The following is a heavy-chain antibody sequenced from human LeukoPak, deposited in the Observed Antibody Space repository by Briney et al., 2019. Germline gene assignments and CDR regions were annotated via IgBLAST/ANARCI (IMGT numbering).Heavy chain of an antibody. D-gene: IGHD2-2*01. J-gene: IGHJ4*02. CDR1: GGSVSSGGYS. Sequence: SETLSLTCTVSGGSVSSGGYSWSWIRQHPGKGLEWIGYIYYSGSTYYNPSLKSRVTISVDTSKSQFSLKLSSVTTADTAVYYCARGDCSSTTCPFHYWGQGTLVTVSS. CDR2: IYYSGST. CDR3: ARGDCSSTTCPFHY. V-gene: IGHV4-31*03.